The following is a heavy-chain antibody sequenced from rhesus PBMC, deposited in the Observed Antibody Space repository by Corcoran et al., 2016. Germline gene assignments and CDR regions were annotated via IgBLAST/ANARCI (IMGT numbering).Heavy chain of an antibody. CDR3: GSGSWNGVLDS. J-gene: IGHJ6*01. CDR1: GGSISGGYD. V-gene: IGHV4-76*01. Sequence: QVQLQESGPGVVKPSETLSLTCAVSGGSISGGYDWSWIRQPPGKGLEWIGYIYGSSGSTNYNPSLKNRVTISKGASKNEFSLKLSSVTAADTTVYYCGSGSWNGVLDSWGQGVVVTVSS. D-gene: IGHD6-25*01. CDR2: IYGSSGST.